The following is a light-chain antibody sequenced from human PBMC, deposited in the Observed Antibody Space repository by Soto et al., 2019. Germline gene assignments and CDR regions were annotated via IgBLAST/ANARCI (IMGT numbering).Light chain of an antibody. V-gene: IGLV2-14*01. J-gene: IGLJ1*01. Sequence: SVLTQPASVSGSPGQSVTISCTGTSSDVGGYNYVSWYQQHPGKAPKLMIYAVSNRPSGVSNRFSGSKSGNTASLTISGLQAEDEADYYCSSYTTSSTLLYVFGTGTKVTVL. CDR3: SSYTTSSTLLYV. CDR1: SSDVGGYNY. CDR2: AVS.